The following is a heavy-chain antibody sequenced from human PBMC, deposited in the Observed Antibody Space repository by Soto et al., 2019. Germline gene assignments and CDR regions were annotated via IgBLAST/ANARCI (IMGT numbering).Heavy chain of an antibody. Sequence: PSETLSLTCTVSGGSISSGDYYWSWIRQPPGKGLEWIGTVHSTGGTYYSPSLRSRVTISVDTSKNLFSLKMTSASATDTAVYFCAKREDSSRFGGLDIWGQGTAVTVSS. CDR3: AKREDSSRFGGLDI. CDR1: GGSISSGDYY. CDR2: VHSTGGT. D-gene: IGHD3-3*01. J-gene: IGHJ6*02. V-gene: IGHV4-39*01.